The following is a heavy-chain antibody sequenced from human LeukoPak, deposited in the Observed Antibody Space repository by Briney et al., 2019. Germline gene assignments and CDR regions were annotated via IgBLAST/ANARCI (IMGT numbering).Heavy chain of an antibody. CDR1: GGSISSYY. V-gene: IGHV4-59*01. D-gene: IGHD3-3*01. CDR3: ASGHYDFWSGPTFDY. CDR2: IYYSGST. J-gene: IGHJ4*02. Sequence: SETLSLICTVSGGSISSYYWSWIRQPPGKGLEWIGYIYYSGSTNYNPSLKSRVTISVDTSKNQFSLKLSSVTAADTAVYYCASGHYDFWSGPTFDYWGQGTLVTVSS.